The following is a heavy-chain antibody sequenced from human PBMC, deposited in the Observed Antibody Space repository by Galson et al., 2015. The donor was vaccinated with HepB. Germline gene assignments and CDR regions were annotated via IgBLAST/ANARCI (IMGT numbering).Heavy chain of an antibody. J-gene: IGHJ4*02. Sequence: SLRLSCAASGFTFSSYSMNWVRQAPGKGLEWVSEVGSSGSTIYADSVRGRLTIPRDNSENTLYLQMNGLRAEDAATYYCARMRGRQLGNYYVKTWGQGTQVTVSS. V-gene: IGHV3-48*01. CDR3: ARMRGRQLGNYYVKT. CDR1: GFTFSSYS. D-gene: IGHD3-10*02. CDR2: VGSSGST.